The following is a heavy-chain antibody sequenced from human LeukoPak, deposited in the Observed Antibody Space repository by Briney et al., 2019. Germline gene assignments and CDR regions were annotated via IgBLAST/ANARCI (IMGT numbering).Heavy chain of an antibody. CDR1: GFTFSSYS. V-gene: IGHV3-21*01. CDR2: ISSSSSSYI. J-gene: IGHJ6*03. D-gene: IGHD3-10*01. CDR3: AKDSAFYYLDV. Sequence: GGSLTLSCAASGFTFSSYSMNWVRQAPGKGLEWVSSISSSSSSYIYYADSVKGRFTISRDNAKNTLYLQMNSLKRDDTAVYYCAKDSAFYYLDVWGKGTTVIISS.